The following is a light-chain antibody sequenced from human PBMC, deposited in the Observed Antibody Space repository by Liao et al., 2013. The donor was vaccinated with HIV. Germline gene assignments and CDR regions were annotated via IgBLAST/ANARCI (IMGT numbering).Light chain of an antibody. CDR1: YLGDKY. CDR3: QTWDRTTYV. V-gene: IGLV3-1*01. CDR2: QDN. J-gene: IGLJ1*01. Sequence: SSELTQPLSVSVSPGQTASITCSGDYLGDKYASWYQHKPGQAPVLVIYQDNKRPSGIPERFSGSNSGNTATLTISGTQAIDEADYYCQTWDRTTYVFGTGTKVTV.